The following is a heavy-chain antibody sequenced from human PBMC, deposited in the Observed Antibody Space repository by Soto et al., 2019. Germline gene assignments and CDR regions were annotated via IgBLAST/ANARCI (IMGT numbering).Heavy chain of an antibody. V-gene: IGHV3-30*18. Sequence: QVQVVESGGGVVQPGRSLRLSCAASGFTFSSYGMHWVRQAPGKGLEWVAVISYDGSNKYYADSVKGRFTISRDNSKNTLYLQMNSLRAEDTAVYHCAKGRSASCGGDCYSPHFDYWGQGTLVTVSS. J-gene: IGHJ4*02. CDR2: ISYDGSNK. D-gene: IGHD2-21*02. CDR3: AKGRSASCGGDCYSPHFDY. CDR1: GFTFSSYG.